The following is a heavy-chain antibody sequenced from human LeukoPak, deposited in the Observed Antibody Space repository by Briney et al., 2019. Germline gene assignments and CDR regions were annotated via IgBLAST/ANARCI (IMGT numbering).Heavy chain of an antibody. J-gene: IGHJ6*02. V-gene: IGHV3-74*01. CDR3: ARDTIDYGDYYYYGMDV. CDR1: GFTFSSYW. CDR2: INSDGSST. D-gene: IGHD4-17*01. Sequence: GGSLRLSCVASGFTFSSYWMHWVRQAPGKGLVWVSRINSDGSSTSYADSVKGRFTISRDNAKNTLYLQMNSLRAEDTAVYYCARDTIDYGDYYYYGMDVWGQGTTVTVSS.